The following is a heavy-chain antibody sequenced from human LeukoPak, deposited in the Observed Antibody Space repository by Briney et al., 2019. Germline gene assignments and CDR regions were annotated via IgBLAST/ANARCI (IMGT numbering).Heavy chain of an antibody. CDR3: AKGAGGFSYYNWFDP. J-gene: IGHJ5*02. CDR1: GGSISSYY. Sequence: PSETLSLTCTVSGGSISSYYWSWIRQPPGKGLEWIGYIYYSGSTYYNPSLKSRVTISVDTFKNQFSLKLASVTAADTAIYYCAKGAGGFSYYNWFDPWGQGTLVTVSS. CDR2: IYYSGST. V-gene: IGHV4-59*12. D-gene: IGHD5-18*01.